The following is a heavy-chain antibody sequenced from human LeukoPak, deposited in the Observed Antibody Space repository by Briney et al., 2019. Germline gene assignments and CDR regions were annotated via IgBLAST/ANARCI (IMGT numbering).Heavy chain of an antibody. J-gene: IGHJ4*02. CDR3: ARDQGESSGWFDY. CDR2: ISYDGSSK. D-gene: IGHD6-19*01. V-gene: IGHV3-30*04. Sequence: QPGRSLRLSCVASGFTFSSYAMHWVRQAPGKGLEWVAVISYDGSSKYYADSVKGRFTISRDNSKNTLYLQMNSLRAEDTAVYYCARDQGESSGWFDYWGQGTLVTVSS. CDR1: GFTFSSYA.